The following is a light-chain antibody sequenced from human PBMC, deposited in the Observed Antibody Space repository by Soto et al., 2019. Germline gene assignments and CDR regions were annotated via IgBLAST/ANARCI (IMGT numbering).Light chain of an antibody. V-gene: IGKV3-15*01. CDR1: QSVNSN. Sequence: EIVMTQSPATLSVSPGERATLSCRASQSVNSNLVWYRQKPGQAPRLLIYGASTRATGIPGRFSGSEYGTEFTLTISSLQSEDFAVYYCQQYNNWLWTFGQGTKVEIK. J-gene: IGKJ1*01. CDR2: GAS. CDR3: QQYNNWLWT.